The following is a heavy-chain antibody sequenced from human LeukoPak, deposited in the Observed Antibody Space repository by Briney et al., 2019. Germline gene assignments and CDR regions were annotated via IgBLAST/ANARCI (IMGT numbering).Heavy chain of an antibody. CDR3: ARDIAHCSGNMCYNIRFDS. D-gene: IGHD2-15*01. V-gene: IGHV3-21*01. Sequence: GGSLRLSCAASEFSVGSNYMTWVRQAPGKGLEWVSSISISSSYIYYADSVKGRFTISRDNAQDSLYLQMNSLRAEDTAVYYCARDIAHCSGNMCYNIRFDSWGQGTLVTVSS. CDR2: ISISSSYI. J-gene: IGHJ5*01. CDR1: EFSVGSNY.